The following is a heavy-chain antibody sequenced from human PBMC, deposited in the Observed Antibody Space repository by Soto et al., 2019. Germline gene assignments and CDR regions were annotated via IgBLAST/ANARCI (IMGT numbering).Heavy chain of an antibody. CDR3: ARTTRSDRGATLFDY. CDR1: GGSISSSSYY. Sequence: QLQLQESGPGLVKPSETLSLTCTVSGGSISSSSYYWGWIRQPPGKGLEWIGSIYYSGSTYDNPSLKSRGTISVDTSKNQFSLKLSCVTAADTAVYYCARTTRSDRGATLFDYWGQGTLVTVSS. V-gene: IGHV4-39*01. CDR2: IYYSGST. D-gene: IGHD1-26*01. J-gene: IGHJ4*02.